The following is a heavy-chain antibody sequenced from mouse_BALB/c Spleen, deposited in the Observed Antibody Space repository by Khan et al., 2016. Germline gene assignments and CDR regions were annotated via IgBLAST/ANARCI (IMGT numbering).Heavy chain of an antibody. J-gene: IGHJ3*01. Sequence: VQLKQSGPGLVKPSQSLSLTCTVTGYSITSDYAWNWIRQFPGNKLEWMGYISYSGSTSYNPSLKSRISITRDTSKNQFFLQLNSVTTEDTATXYGARNGNRYERTWFAYWGQGTLVTVSA. CDR3: ARNGNRYERTWFAY. D-gene: IGHD2-14*01. V-gene: IGHV3-2*02. CDR2: ISYSGST. CDR1: GYSITSDYA.